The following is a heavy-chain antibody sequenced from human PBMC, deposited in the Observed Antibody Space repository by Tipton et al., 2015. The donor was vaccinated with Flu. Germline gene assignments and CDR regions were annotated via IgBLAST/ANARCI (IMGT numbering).Heavy chain of an antibody. J-gene: IGHJ6*03. Sequence: TLSLTCTVSGDSMTSYYWSWVRQPPGKGLEWIAYIYYSGGTNYNPSLKSRVTVSVDLSKSQFSLKMTSVTTADTAIYYCARRVAESGPGGMFSYYMDVWGQGTTVTVS. CDR1: GDSMTSYY. V-gene: IGHV4-59*01. CDR2: IYYSGGT. D-gene: IGHD6-13*01. CDR3: ARRVAESGPGGMFSYYMDV.